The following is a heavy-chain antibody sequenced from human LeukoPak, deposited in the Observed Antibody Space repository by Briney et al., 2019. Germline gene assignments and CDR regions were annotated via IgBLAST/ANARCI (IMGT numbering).Heavy chain of an antibody. D-gene: IGHD6-13*01. CDR2: VDTSGRT. CDR1: GDSISSYY. CDR3: ARGGSLAYNWIDL. V-gene: IGHV4-4*07. Sequence: SETLSLTCSVSGDSISSYYWNWIRRPAGKGLEWIGRVDTSGRTNYNPSLKSRLTMSLDTSKNQFSLRVSSVTAADTAVYYCARGGSLAYNWIDLWGQGILVTVSS. J-gene: IGHJ5*02.